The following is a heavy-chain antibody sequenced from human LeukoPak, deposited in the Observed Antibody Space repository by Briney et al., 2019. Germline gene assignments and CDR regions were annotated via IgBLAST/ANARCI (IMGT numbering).Heavy chain of an antibody. CDR2: INPSGGST. Sequence: ASVKVSCKASGYTFTSYYMHWVRQAPGQGLEWMGIINPSGGSTSYAQKFQGRVTMTRDTSTSTVYMELSSLRSEDTAVYYCARGVGYNYGLYYQYGMDVWGQGTTVTVS. J-gene: IGHJ6*02. CDR3: ARGVGYNYGLYYQYGMDV. CDR1: GYTFTSYY. V-gene: IGHV1-46*01. D-gene: IGHD5-18*01.